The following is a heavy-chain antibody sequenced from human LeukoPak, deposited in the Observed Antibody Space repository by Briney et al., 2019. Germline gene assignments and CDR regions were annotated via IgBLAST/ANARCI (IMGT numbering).Heavy chain of an antibody. Sequence: SETLSLTCAASGGSISSGGYSWSWIRQPPGKGLEWIGYIYYSGSTNYNPSLKSRVTISVDTSKNQFSLKLSSVTAADTAVYYCARGGRSYYKSYFDYWGQGTLVTVSS. V-gene: IGHV4-30-4*07. D-gene: IGHD3-10*01. CDR1: GGSISSGGYS. CDR3: ARGGRSYYKSYFDY. CDR2: IYYSGST. J-gene: IGHJ4*02.